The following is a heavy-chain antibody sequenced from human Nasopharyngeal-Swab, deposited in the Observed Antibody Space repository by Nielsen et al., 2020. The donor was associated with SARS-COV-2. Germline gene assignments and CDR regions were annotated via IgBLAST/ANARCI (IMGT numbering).Heavy chain of an antibody. CDR2: ISYDGSNK. CDR3: ARGEQQLVRRYYYYYMDV. J-gene: IGHJ6*03. D-gene: IGHD6-13*01. CDR1: GFTFSSYA. Sequence: GGSLRLSCAASGFTFSSYAMHWVRQAPGKGLEWVAVISYDGSNKYYADSVKGRFTISRENAKNSLYLQMNSLRAGDTAVYYCARGEQQLVRRYYYYYMDVWGKGTTVTVSS. V-gene: IGHV3-30*14.